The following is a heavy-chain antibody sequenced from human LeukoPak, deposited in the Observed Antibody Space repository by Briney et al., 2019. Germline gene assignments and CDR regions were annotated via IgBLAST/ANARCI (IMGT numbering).Heavy chain of an antibody. CDR2: ISPSGENT. Sequence: GGSLRLSCAASGLPFRNYAMHWVRQAPGKGLEWVSGISPSGENTYYADSVKGRFSISRDNSKNTLYLQMNSLRAEDTAVYYCAKEKYDSSGYYGYYFDYWGQGTLVTVSS. CDR3: AKEKYDSSGYYGYYFDY. D-gene: IGHD3-22*01. V-gene: IGHV3-23*01. J-gene: IGHJ4*02. CDR1: GLPFRNYA.